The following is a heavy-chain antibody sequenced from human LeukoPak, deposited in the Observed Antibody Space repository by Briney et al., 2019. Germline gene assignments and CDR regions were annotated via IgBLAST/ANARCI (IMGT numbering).Heavy chain of an antibody. CDR1: GFTFSSDS. J-gene: IGHJ4*02. CDR2: ISSSSSYI. Sequence: PGGSLRLSCAASGFTFSSDSMNCGRQAPGKGLEWVSSISSSSSYIYYADSVKGRFTISRDNAKSSLYLQLNSLRAEDTAVYYCARCSVPADDYWGQGTLVTVSS. D-gene: IGHD2-2*01. CDR3: ARCSVPADDY. V-gene: IGHV3-21*01.